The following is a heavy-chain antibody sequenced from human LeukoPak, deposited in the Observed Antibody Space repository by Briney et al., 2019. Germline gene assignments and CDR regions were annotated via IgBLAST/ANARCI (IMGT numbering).Heavy chain of an antibody. D-gene: IGHD6-19*01. CDR3: AREVAGTLNWFDP. V-gene: IGHV1-18*01. CDR1: GYTFTSYG. CDR2: ISAYNGNT. J-gene: IGHJ5*02. Sequence: ASVKVSCKASGYTFTSYGISWVRQAPGQGLEWMGWISAYNGNTNYAQKLQGRVTMTTDTSTSTAHMELRSLRSDDTAVYYCAREVAGTLNWFDPWGQGTLVTVSS.